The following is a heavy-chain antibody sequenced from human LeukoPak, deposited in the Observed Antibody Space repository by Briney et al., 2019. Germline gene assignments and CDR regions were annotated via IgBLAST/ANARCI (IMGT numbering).Heavy chain of an antibody. D-gene: IGHD3-10*01. CDR2: ISAYNGNT. CDR3: ARLGELLWFGELLLEHAFDI. CDR1: GYTFTSYG. J-gene: IGHJ3*02. V-gene: IGHV1-18*01. Sequence: ASVKVSCKASGYTFTSYGISWVRQAPGQGLEWMGWISAYNGNTNHAQKLQGRVTMTTDTSTSTAYMELRSLRSDDTAVYYCARLGELLWFGELLLEHAFDIWGQGTMVTVSS.